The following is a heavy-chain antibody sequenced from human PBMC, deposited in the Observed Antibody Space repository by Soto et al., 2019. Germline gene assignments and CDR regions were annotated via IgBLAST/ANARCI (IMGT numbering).Heavy chain of an antibody. D-gene: IGHD6-6*01. Sequence: WGSLRLSCAASGFTFSSYGMHWVRQAPGKGLEWVAVIWYDGSNKYYADSVKGRFTISRDNSKNTLYLQMNSLRAEDTAVYYCAREVYSSFHLDYWGQGTLVTVSS. CDR1: GFTFSSYG. J-gene: IGHJ4*02. CDR3: AREVYSSFHLDY. CDR2: IWYDGSNK. V-gene: IGHV3-33*01.